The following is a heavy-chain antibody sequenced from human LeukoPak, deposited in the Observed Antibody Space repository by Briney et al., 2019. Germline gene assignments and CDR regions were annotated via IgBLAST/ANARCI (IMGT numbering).Heavy chain of an antibody. CDR3: AREIYSGSYRQPCGAFDI. D-gene: IGHD1-26*01. Sequence: SVKVSCKASGGTFSSYAISWVRQAPGQGLEWMGGIIPIFGTANYAQKFQGRVTITADESTSTAYMELSSLRSEDTAVYYCAREIYSGSYRQPCGAFDIWGQGTMVTVSS. CDR2: IIPIFGTA. J-gene: IGHJ3*02. CDR1: GGTFSSYA. V-gene: IGHV1-69*13.